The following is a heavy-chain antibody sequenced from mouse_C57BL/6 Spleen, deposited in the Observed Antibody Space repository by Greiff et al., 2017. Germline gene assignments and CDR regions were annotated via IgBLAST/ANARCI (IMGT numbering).Heavy chain of an antibody. V-gene: IGHV1-52*01. CDR1: GYTFTSYW. Sequence: QVQLMQPGAELVRPGSSVKLSCKAFGYTFTSYWKHWVKQRPIQGLEWIGNIDPSDSETHYNQKFKDKATLIVDKSSSTAYMQLSSLSSADSAVYYCARKDDLAWFAYWGQGTLVTVSA. CDR3: ARKDDLAWFAY. J-gene: IGHJ3*01. D-gene: IGHD2-3*01. CDR2: IDPSDSET.